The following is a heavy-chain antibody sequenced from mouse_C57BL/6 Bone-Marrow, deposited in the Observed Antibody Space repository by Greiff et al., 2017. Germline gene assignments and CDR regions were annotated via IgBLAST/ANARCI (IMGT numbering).Heavy chain of an antibody. Sequence: QVQLQQSGAELARPGASVKLSCKASGYTFTSYGISWVKQRTGQGLEWIGEIYLRSGNTYYNETFKGKATLTAGKSSSTAYMELRTLTSEDSAVYFCARGPYYGSSSAWFAYWGQGTLVSVSA. J-gene: IGHJ3*01. D-gene: IGHD1-1*01. CDR2: IYLRSGNT. CDR1: GYTFTSYG. CDR3: ARGPYYGSSSAWFAY. V-gene: IGHV1-81*01.